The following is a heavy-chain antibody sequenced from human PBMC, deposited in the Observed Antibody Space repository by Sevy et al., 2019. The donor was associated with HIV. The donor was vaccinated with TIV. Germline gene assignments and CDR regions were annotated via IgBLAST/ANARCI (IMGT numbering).Heavy chain of an antibody. CDR1: GGSISSYY. J-gene: IGHJ4*02. CDR2: IYYSGST. D-gene: IGHD1-26*01. CDR3: ARCIVGARGHFDY. Sequence: SESLSLTCTVSGGSISSYYWSWIRQPPGKGLEWIGYIYYSGSTNYNPSLKSRVTISVDTSKNQFSLKLSSVTAADTAVYYCARCIVGARGHFDYWGQGTLVIVSS. V-gene: IGHV4-59*08.